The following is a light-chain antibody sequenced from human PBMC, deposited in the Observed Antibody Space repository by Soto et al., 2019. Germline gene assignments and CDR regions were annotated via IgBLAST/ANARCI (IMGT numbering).Light chain of an antibody. CDR2: DAS. Sequence: ESVLTQSPATLCLSPGGRATLTCRSSQSVSSYLAWYQQKPGQAPRLLIYDASNRATGIPARFSGSGSGTDFTLTISSLEPEDFAVYYCQQRSNWPTWTFGQGTKVDI. V-gene: IGKV3-11*01. J-gene: IGKJ1*01. CDR3: QQRSNWPTWT. CDR1: QSVSSY.